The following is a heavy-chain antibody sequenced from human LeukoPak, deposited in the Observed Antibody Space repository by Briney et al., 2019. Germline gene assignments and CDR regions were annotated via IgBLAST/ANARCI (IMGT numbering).Heavy chain of an antibody. Sequence: PGGSLRLSCAASGFTFSSYAMSWVRQAPGKGLEWVSGISGSGRNTYYADSVKGRFTISRDNSKNIVLLQMNNLRLEDAAVYYCARGSRYGDYPYYCDFWGQGTLVTVSS. J-gene: IGHJ4*02. CDR1: GFTFSSYA. CDR3: ARGSRYGDYPYYCDF. V-gene: IGHV3-23*01. CDR2: ISGSGRNT. D-gene: IGHD4-17*01.